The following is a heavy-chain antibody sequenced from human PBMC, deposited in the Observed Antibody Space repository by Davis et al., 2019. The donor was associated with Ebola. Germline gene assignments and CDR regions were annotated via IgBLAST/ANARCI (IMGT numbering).Heavy chain of an antibody. J-gene: IGHJ6*04. Sequence: GESLKISCAASGFTFSSFWMSWVRQAPGKGLEWVANINQDGSEKFYVDSVKGRFTISRDNAKNSLYLQMNSLRVEDTAVYYCARDWAGLDVWGKGTTVTVSS. CDR2: INQDGSEK. CDR1: GFTFSSFW. D-gene: IGHD3-16*01. CDR3: ARDWAGLDV. V-gene: IGHV3-7*01.